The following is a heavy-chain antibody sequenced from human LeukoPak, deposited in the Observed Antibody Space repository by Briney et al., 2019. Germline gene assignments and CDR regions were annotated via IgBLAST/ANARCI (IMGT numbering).Heavy chain of an antibody. CDR2: FNPGGDSI. CDR1: GYTFTSHL. CDR3: ARQQEVTSDSYNYAMDV. D-gene: IGHD4-23*01. Sequence: ASVKVSCKAPGYTFTSHLVHWVRQAPGQGLEWMGVFNPGGDSISYSQKFQGRVTLTRDTSTSTAYMELRSLRSEDTAVYYCARQQEVTSDSYNYAMDVWGQGTTVTVSS. V-gene: IGHV1-46*01. J-gene: IGHJ6*02.